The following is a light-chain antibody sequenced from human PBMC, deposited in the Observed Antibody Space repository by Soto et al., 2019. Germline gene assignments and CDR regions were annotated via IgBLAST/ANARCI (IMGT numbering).Light chain of an antibody. CDR3: SSYISASTVL. V-gene: IGLV2-14*01. Sequence: QSALTQPASVSGSPGQSITISCTGTSSDINDYNYVSWYQQHPGKAPKVMIYEVSHRPSGVSNRFSGSKSGNTASLTISGLQAEDEADYYCSSYISASTVLFGGGTQLTVL. J-gene: IGLJ2*01. CDR2: EVS. CDR1: SSDINDYNY.